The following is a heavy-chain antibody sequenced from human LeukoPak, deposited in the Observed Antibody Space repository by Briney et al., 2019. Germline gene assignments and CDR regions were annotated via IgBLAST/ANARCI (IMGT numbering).Heavy chain of an antibody. J-gene: IGHJ4*02. CDR1: GGTFSSDG. D-gene: IGHD3-10*01. CDR2: IIPSFRKP. V-gene: IGHV1-69*13. CDR3: AREGLFTMVRRGTFDN. Sequence: SVKVSCKASGGTFSSDGITWVRQAPGQGLEWMGGIIPSFRKPDYAKKFQGRVTLTADESTSTAYMELSSLRSEDTAVYYCAREGLFTMVRRGTFDNWGQGTLVTVSS.